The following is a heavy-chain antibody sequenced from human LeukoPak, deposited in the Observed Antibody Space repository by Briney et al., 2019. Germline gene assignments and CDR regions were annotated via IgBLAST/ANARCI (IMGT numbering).Heavy chain of an antibody. CDR1: RYTFTCYY. V-gene: IGHV1-2*06. CDR3: ATTMVRGVPHYYYYFMDV. D-gene: IGHD3-10*01. J-gene: IGHJ6*03. Sequence: ASVTVSCMASRYTFTCYYMHWVRPAPGQGLEGMGRINLNSGGRNYAQKFQGRVTMTRDTSISTAYMELSRLTSEETAVYYCATTMVRGVPHYYYYFMDVWGKGTTVTISS. CDR2: INLNSGGR.